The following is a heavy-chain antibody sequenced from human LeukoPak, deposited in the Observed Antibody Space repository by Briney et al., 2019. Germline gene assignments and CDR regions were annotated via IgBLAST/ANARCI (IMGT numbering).Heavy chain of an antibody. CDR3: ARGRKYYYDSSGKNWFDP. Sequence: SQTLSLTCTVSGGSISSGGYYWSWIRQPPGKGLEWIGYIYHSGSTYYNPSLKSRVTISVDTSKNQFSLKLSSVTAADTAVYYCARGRKYYYDSSGKNWFDPWGQGTLVTVSS. CDR2: IYHSGST. CDR1: GGSISSGGYY. J-gene: IGHJ5*02. D-gene: IGHD3-22*01. V-gene: IGHV4-30-2*01.